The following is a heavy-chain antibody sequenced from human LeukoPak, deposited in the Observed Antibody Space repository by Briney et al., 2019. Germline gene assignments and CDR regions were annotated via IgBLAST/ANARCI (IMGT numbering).Heavy chain of an antibody. CDR3: ASTSLGYCSSTSCYGLFGS. CDR1: GGSISSYY. Sequence: PSETLSLTCTVSGGSISSYYWSWIRQPPGKGLEWIGYIYYSGSTNYNPSLKSRVTISVDTSKNQFSLKLSSVTAADTAVYYCASTSLGYCSSTSCYGLFGSWGQGTLVTVSS. J-gene: IGHJ4*02. V-gene: IGHV4-59*01. D-gene: IGHD2-2*01. CDR2: IYYSGST.